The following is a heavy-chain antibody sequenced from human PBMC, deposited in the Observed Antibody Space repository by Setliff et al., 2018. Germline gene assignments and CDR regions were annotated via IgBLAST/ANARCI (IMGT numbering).Heavy chain of an antibody. CDR1: GGTFSSYD. Sequence: SVKVSCKASGGTFSSYDISWVRQAPGQGLEWMGRIIPIFGTAHYAQKFQGRVTITADKPTSTAYMELSRLRSEDTAVYYCAISTIFGVVSPTPDAFDIWGQGTMVTVSS. J-gene: IGHJ3*02. CDR2: IIPIFGTA. CDR3: AISTIFGVVSPTPDAFDI. D-gene: IGHD3-3*01. V-gene: IGHV1-69*06.